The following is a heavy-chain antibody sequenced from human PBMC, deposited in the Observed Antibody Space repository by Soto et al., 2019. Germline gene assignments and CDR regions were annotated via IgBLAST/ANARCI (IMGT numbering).Heavy chain of an antibody. Sequence: QVQLQASGPGLVKPSDTLSLTCTVSGDSIDTYNWGWIRQPPGKRLEWIGYIYSNGGTSYNPALKSRVTISADTSTNQFFLRLSSGTAAATAVYYCVRQGIGALHGLVAVWGQGTTVTVSS. D-gene: IGHD1-26*01. CDR3: VRQGIGALHGLVAV. V-gene: IGHV4-59*08. J-gene: IGHJ6*02. CDR1: GDSIDTYN. CDR2: IYSNGGT.